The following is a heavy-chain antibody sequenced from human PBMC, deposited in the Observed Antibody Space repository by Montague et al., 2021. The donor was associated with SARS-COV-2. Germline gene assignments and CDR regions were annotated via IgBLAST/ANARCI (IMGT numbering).Heavy chain of an antibody. CDR1: GGSISTYY. CDR2: IAYSGST. J-gene: IGHJ6*02. Sequence: SETLSLTCTVSGGSISTYYWNWIRQFPGQELEWIGYIAYSGSTNYNPSLQSRVIISVYRSKIQFSLKLNSVTAADTAIYYCARLPYDNSYGMDVWGQGTTVTVSS. V-gene: IGHV4-59*01. CDR3: ARLPYDNSYGMDV. D-gene: IGHD3-9*01.